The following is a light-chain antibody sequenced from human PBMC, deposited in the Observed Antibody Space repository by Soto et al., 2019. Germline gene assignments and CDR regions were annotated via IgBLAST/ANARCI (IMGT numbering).Light chain of an antibody. V-gene: IGKV4-1*01. Sequence: DIVMTQSPDSLAVSLGDRATINCKSSQSVLYSSNNKNYLGWYQQKVGQPPKLLIYWASTRESGVPYRFSGSGSGTDFTLTISSLQAEDVAVYYCQQYYSKPLTFGGGTKVEIK. CDR2: WAS. CDR3: QQYYSKPLT. CDR1: QSVLYSSNNKNY. J-gene: IGKJ4*01.